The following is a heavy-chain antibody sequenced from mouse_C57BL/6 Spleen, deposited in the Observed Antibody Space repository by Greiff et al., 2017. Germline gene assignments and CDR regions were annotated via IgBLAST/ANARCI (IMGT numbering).Heavy chain of an antibody. CDR3: ARDHYRSYFDY. D-gene: IGHD2-12*01. CDR2: INHGGSCT. CDR1: GFTFSSYG. V-gene: IGHV5-4*01. Sequence: DVMLQQPGAGLVKPGGSLKLSCAASGFTFSSYGMPWVRQTPEQRLEWVAIINHGGSCTYYTDNVKGRSTISRDNAKSNLYLQMSHLKSEDTAMYYCARDHYRSYFDYWGQGTTLTVSS. J-gene: IGHJ2*01.